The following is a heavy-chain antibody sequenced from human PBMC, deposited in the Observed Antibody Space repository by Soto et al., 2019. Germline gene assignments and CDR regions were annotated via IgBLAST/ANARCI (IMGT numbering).Heavy chain of an antibody. D-gene: IGHD2-21*02. V-gene: IGHV1-3*01. J-gene: IGHJ4*02. CDR2: INAGNGNT. Sequence: GASVKVSCKASGYTFTSYAMHWVRQAPGQRLEWMGWINAGNGNTKYSQKFQGRVIITRDTSASTAYMELSSLRSEDTAVYYCARSIVVVTAADYWGQGTLLTVSS. CDR1: GYTFTSYA. CDR3: ARSIVVVTAADY.